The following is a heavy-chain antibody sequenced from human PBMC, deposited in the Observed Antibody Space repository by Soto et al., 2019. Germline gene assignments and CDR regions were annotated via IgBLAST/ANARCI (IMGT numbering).Heavy chain of an antibody. V-gene: IGHV3-21*01. J-gene: IGHJ4*02. D-gene: IGHD6-13*01. CDR2: ISSSSSYI. CDR3: ARDSPHRLSGIAAAGTV. Sequence: EVQLVESGGGLVKPGGSLRLSCAASGFTFSSYSMNWVRQAPGKGLEWVSSISSSSSYIYYADSVKGRFTISRDNAKNSLYLQMNSLRAEDTAVYYCARDSPHRLSGIAAAGTVWGQGTLVTVSS. CDR1: GFTFSSYS.